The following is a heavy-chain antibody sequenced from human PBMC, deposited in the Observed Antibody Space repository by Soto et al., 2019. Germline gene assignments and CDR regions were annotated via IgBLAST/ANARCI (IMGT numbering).Heavy chain of an antibody. CDR2: ISSDGGST. Sequence: EVLLVESGGGLVQPGGSLRLSCAASGFTFRGYAMHWVRQAPGKGLEYVSRISSDGGSTYYVNSVKGRFAISRDNSKNTMYLQLGSLRTDDMAVYYCARDGAATRAFDYWGQGTLVTVSS. D-gene: IGHD6-25*01. CDR1: GFTFRGYA. V-gene: IGHV3-64*01. CDR3: ARDGAATRAFDY. J-gene: IGHJ4*02.